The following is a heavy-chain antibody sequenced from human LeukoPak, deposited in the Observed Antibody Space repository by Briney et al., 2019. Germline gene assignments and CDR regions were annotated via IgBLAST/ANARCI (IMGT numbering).Heavy chain of an antibody. CDR3: AKDRVVVMFYFDY. V-gene: IGHV3-23*01. J-gene: IGHJ4*02. CDR2: ISGSGGST. Sequence: GGSLRLSCVASGFTFSGYWMSWVRQAPGKGLEWVSAISGSGGSTYYADSVKGRFTISRDNSKNTLYLRMNSLRAEDTAVYYCAKDRVVVMFYFDYWGQGTLVTVSS. CDR1: GFTFSGYW. D-gene: IGHD3-22*01.